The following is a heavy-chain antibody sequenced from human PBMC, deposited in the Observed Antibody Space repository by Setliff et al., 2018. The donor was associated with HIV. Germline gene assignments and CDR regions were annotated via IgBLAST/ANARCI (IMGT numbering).Heavy chain of an antibody. CDR3: ARARYIVIRGDAGMDV. D-gene: IGHD3-10*01. J-gene: IGHJ6*02. CDR2: IYTSGLT. Sequence: PSETLSLTCTVSGGSFNSGGYYWVWNRQPALKGLEWIGRIYTSGLTNYNPSLKSRVTISVDTSKNQVSLKLSSVTAADTAVYYCARARYIVIRGDAGMDVWGPGTTVTVSS. CDR1: GGSFNSGGYY. V-gene: IGHV4-61*02.